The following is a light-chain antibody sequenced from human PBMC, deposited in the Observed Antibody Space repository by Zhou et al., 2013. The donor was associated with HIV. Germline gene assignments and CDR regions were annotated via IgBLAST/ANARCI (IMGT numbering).Light chain of an antibody. J-gene: IGKJ4*01. CDR2: GTS. V-gene: IGKV3-20*01. Sequence: EIVLTQSPGTLSLSPGERATLSCRASQTVTSRHLAWYQQKPGQAPRVLIFGTSNRATGVPDRFSGSASGTDFTLTISRLEAEDFAVYYCQQYGSSPLTFGGGTKVEIK. CDR1: QTVTSRH. CDR3: QQYGSSPLT.